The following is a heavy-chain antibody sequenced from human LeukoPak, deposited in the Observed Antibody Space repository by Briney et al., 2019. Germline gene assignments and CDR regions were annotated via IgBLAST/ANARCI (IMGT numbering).Heavy chain of an antibody. CDR2: INHSGST. CDR3: ARSGGYYYSTDY. V-gene: IGHV4-34*01. D-gene: IGHD3-22*01. J-gene: IGHJ4*02. Sequence: SETLSLTCAVYGGSFSGYYWSWIRQPPGKGLEWIGEINHSGSTNYNPSLKSRVAISVDTSKNQFSLKLSSVTAADTAVYYCARSGGYYYSTDYWGQGTLVTVSS. CDR1: GGSFSGYY.